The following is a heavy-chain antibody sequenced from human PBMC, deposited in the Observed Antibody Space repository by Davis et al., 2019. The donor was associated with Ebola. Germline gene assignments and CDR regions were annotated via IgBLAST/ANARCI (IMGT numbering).Heavy chain of an antibody. Sequence: GGSLRLSCTVSVLTSSSYAITCVRQAPGEVLEWVSSTSGIGGSTYYANSVKGRFTISRDNTKKSLYLQMDTLRPDDTAVYYCARQSGWYEHYFDHWGQGILVTVSS. CDR3: ARQSGWYEHYFDH. J-gene: IGHJ4*02. D-gene: IGHD6-19*01. V-gene: IGHV3-23*01. CDR2: TSGIGGST. CDR1: VLTSSSYA.